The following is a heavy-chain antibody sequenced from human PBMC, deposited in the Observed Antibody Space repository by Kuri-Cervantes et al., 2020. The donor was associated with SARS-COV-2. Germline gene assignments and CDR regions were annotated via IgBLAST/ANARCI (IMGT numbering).Heavy chain of an antibody. Sequence: SLKISCAVSGFTSGIYAMSWVRQAPGKGLEWVSGISWNSGSIGYADSVKGRFTISRDNAKNSLYLQMNSLRAEDTALYYCAKDRSSGWRPYYYMDVWGKGTTVTVSS. J-gene: IGHJ6*03. CDR3: AKDRSSGWRPYYYMDV. V-gene: IGHV3-9*02. CDR1: GFTSGIYA. CDR2: ISWNSGSI. D-gene: IGHD6-19*01.